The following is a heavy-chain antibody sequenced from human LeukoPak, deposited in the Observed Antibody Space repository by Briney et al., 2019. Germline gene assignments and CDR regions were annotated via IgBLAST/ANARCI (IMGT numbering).Heavy chain of an antibody. Sequence: HTGGSLRLSCAASGFTFSDYAMSWVRQALGKGLKWVSVISGSGGSTYNVDPVKGRFTISRDNSKNTLYLQMNSLRAEDTAVYYCAKSVESAVTTNPYFDHWGQGILVTVSS. V-gene: IGHV3-23*01. D-gene: IGHD4-17*01. CDR1: GFTFSDYA. CDR2: ISGSGGST. CDR3: AKSVESAVTTNPYFDH. J-gene: IGHJ4*02.